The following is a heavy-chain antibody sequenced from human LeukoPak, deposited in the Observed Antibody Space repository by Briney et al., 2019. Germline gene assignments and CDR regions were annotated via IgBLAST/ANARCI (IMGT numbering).Heavy chain of an antibody. D-gene: IGHD4-11*01. J-gene: IGHJ3*02. V-gene: IGHV5-51*01. CDR2: IYPGDSDT. Sequence: GESLKISRKGSGYSFISYWIAWVRQLPGKGLEWMGSIYPGDSDTRYSASFQGQVTISADKSISTAYLQWSTLKASDTAMYYCARHLIGDGYSTHDGFDIWGQGTMVTVSS. CDR3: ARHLIGDGYSTHDGFDI. CDR1: GYSFISYW.